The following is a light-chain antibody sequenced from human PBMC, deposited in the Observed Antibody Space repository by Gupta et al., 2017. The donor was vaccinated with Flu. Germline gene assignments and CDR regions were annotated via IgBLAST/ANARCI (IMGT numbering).Light chain of an antibody. V-gene: IGKV3-20*01. CDR3: QQFGNSPFT. J-gene: IGKJ3*01. CDR2: GAS. CDR1: QSVSSSH. Sequence: GTLSLSPGERATLSCRASQSVSSSHLTWYQQKPGQAPRLLIYGASSRATGIPDRFSGNGSGTDFTLTISRLEPEDFAVYYCQQFGNSPFTFGPGTKVDIK.